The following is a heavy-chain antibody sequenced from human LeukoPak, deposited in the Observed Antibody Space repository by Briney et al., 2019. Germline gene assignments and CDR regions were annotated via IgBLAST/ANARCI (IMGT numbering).Heavy chain of an antibody. CDR3: TRARYRLGYSSSSWFDP. D-gene: IGHD6-13*01. Sequence: GGSLRLSCAASGFTFSSYEINWVRQAPGKGLEWVSYISSSGSTIYYADSVKGRFTISRDNAKNSLYLQMNSLRAEDTAVYYCTRARYRLGYSSSSWFDPWGQGTLVTVSS. J-gene: IGHJ5*02. CDR1: GFTFSSYE. CDR2: ISSSGSTI. V-gene: IGHV3-48*03.